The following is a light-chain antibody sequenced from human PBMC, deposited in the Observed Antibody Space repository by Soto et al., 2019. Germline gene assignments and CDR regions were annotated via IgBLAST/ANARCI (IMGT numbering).Light chain of an antibody. CDR3: CSYASSITYV. CDR1: SSDVGSYNL. V-gene: IGLV2-23*01. CDR2: EGT. Sequence: QSALTQPASVSGSRGQSITISCTATSSDVGSYNLVSWYQQHPGKAPKLMIYEGTKRPSGVSNRFSGSKYGNTASLTISGLQAEDEAEYYCCSYASSITYVFGTGTKVTVL. J-gene: IGLJ1*01.